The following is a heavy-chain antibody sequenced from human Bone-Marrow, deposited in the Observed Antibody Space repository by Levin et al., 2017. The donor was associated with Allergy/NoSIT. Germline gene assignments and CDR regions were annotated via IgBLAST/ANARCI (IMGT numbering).Heavy chain of an antibody. V-gene: IGHV1-69*13. D-gene: IGHD3-10*01. J-gene: IGHJ4*02. CDR2: FIPIFGTA. Sequence: GASVKVSCKASGGTFNRDMITWVRQAPGQGPEWMGGFIPIFGTASYAQKFQGRVTITADESTSTVNMELSSLQSEDTAMYYCARVVPGVPGSYYFDYWGQGTQVTVSS. CDR1: GGTFNRDM. CDR3: ARVVPGVPGSYYFDY.